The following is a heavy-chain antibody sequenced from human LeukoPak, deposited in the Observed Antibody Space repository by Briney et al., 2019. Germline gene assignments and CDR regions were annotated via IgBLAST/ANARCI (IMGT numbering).Heavy chain of an antibody. CDR2: ISGSGGST. CDR3: AKDGYYGSGSYPGY. D-gene: IGHD3-10*01. V-gene: IGHV3-23*01. CDR1: GFTFSSYA. Sequence: GGSLRLSCAASGFTFSSYAMSWVRQAPGKGLEWVSDISGSGGSTYYADSVKGRFTISRDNSKNTLYLQMNSLRAEDTAVYYCAKDGYYGSGSYPGYWGQGTLVTVSS. J-gene: IGHJ4*02.